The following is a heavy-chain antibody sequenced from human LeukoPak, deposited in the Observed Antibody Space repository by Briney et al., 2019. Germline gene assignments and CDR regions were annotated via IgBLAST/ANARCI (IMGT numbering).Heavy chain of an antibody. Sequence: ASVKVSCKASGYTVTSYYMHWVRQAPGQGLEWMAILNPSGGSSNYAQKFQGRATLTRATSTGTVYMELSSLRSEDTAVYYCASVSKHGMDVWGQGPTVIVSS. CDR3: ASVSKHGMDV. CDR2: LNPSGGSS. V-gene: IGHV1-46*01. CDR1: GYTVTSYY. J-gene: IGHJ6*02.